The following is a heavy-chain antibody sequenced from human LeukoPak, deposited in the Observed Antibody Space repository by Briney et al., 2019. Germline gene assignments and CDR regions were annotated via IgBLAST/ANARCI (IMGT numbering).Heavy chain of an antibody. CDR2: IRSKANSYAT. CDR1: GFTFSGSA. V-gene: IGHV3-73*01. J-gene: IGHJ6*03. Sequence: GGSLRLSCAASGFTFSGSAMHWVRQASGKGLEWVGRIRSKANSYATAYAASVKGRFTISRDDSKNTAYLQMNSLKTEDTAVYYCTRRRDVPDYYYYMDVWGKGTTVTVSS. CDR3: TRRRDVPDYYYYMDV.